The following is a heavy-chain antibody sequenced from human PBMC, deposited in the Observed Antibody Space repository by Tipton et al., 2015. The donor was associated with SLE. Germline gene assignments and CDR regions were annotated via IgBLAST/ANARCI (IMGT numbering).Heavy chain of an antibody. J-gene: IGHJ4*02. CDR2: LSYMGTT. Sequence: TLSLTCAVSGASISSGSFYWGWIRQPPGRGLQWIGSLSYMGTTSYTPSFTGLSVDRSKNQFSLNLTSVTAADTAVYYCVSSSPVTRDYWGQGTLVTVSS. CDR3: VSSSPVTRDY. D-gene: IGHD4-17*01. CDR1: GASISSGSFY. V-gene: IGHV4-39*07.